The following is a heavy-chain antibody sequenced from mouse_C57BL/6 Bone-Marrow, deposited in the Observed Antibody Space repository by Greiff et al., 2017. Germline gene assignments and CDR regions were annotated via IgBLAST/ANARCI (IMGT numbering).Heavy chain of an antibody. CDR3: ARETADY. J-gene: IGHJ4*01. D-gene: IGHD4-1*01. CDR2: IDPSDSYT. V-gene: IGHV1-50*01. Sequence: VQLQQPGAELVKPGASVKLSCKASGYTFTSYWMQWVKQRPGQGLEWIGEIDPSDSYTNYNQKFKGKATLTVDTSSSTAYMQLSSLTSEDSAVYYCARETADYWGQGTSVTVYS. CDR1: GYTFTSYW.